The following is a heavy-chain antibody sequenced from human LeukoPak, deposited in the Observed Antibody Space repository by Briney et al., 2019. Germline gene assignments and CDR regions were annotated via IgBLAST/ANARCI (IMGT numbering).Heavy chain of an antibody. CDR3: ATDPSSRTARYDY. CDR1: GYTFTSYA. V-gene: IGHV1-3*01. J-gene: IGHJ4*02. Sequence: ASVKVSCKASGYTFTSYAMHWVRQAPGQRLEWMGWINAGNGNTKYSQKFQGRVTMTEDTSTDTAYMELSSLRSEDTAVYYCATDPSSRTARYDYWGQGTLVTVSS. CDR2: INAGNGNT. D-gene: IGHD6-13*01.